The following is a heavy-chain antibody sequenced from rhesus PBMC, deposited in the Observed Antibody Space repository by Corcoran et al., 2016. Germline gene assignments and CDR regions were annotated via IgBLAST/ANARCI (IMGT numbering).Heavy chain of an antibody. CDR3: ARGPPGTGIDC. CDR1: GGSISDSYY. Sequence: QVQLQESGPGLVKPSETLSLTCTVSGGSISDSYYWSWIRQPPGKELEWMGRTYGSGGSTNYSPSLKSRVTISRDTSKNQFSLKLSSVTAADTAVYYCARGPPGTGIDCWGQGVLVTVSS. V-gene: IGHV4-160*01. J-gene: IGHJ4*01. CDR2: TYGSGGST.